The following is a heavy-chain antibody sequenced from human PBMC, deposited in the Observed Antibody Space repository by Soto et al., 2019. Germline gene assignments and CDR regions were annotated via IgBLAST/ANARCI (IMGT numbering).Heavy chain of an antibody. D-gene: IGHD6-13*01. J-gene: IGHJ6*02. V-gene: IGHV4-39*01. Sequence: SETLSLTCTVSGGSISSSSYYWGWIRQPPGKGLEWIGSIYYSGSTYYNPSLKSRVTISVDTSKNQFSLKLSSVTAADTAVYYCAGWHSAAAGTPGYYYYGMDVWGQGTTVTVSS. CDR3: AGWHSAAAGTPGYYYYGMDV. CDR2: IYYSGST. CDR1: GGSISSSSYY.